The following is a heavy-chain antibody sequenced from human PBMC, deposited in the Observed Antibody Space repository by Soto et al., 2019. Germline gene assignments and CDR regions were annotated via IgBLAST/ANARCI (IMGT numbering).Heavy chain of an antibody. CDR1: GGSIIRYY. Sequence: SETLSRTCTVSGGSIIRYYWSWIRQSPGMGLEMIGYVYYTGSTVYNPSLRSRVTRSVDTSNNQFSLTLTSVTAADTAVHYCARMPYTGSTPPFASWGRGILVTV. V-gene: IGHV4-59*01. CDR2: VYYTGST. CDR3: ARMPYTGSTPPFAS. J-gene: IGHJ4*02. D-gene: IGHD1-26*01.